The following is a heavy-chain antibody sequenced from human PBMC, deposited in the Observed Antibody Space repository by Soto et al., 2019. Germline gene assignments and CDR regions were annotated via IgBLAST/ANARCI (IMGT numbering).Heavy chain of an antibody. CDR2: IYYSVIT. V-gene: IGHV4-59*01. CDR3: ARYGSGSSVCFDP. D-gene: IGHD3-10*01. J-gene: IGHJ5*02. CDR1: GGSISSYY. Sequence: PSETLSRTCIVSGGSISSYYWSWIRQPPGNGLYCIGYIYYSVITNXXRCLKSRXXISVDTSKNQXSLKLXRVAAADTAVXYCARYGSGSSVCFDPWCQGTLVTVSS.